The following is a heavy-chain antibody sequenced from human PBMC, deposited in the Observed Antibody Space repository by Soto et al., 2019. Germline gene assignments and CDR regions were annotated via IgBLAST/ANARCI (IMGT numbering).Heavy chain of an antibody. Sequence: ASVKVSCKASGYTFTSYAMHWVRQAPGQRLEWMGWINAGNGNTKYSQKFQGRVTITRDTSASTAYMELSSLRSEGTAVYYCARTPITMIVVVIEGGFDYWGQGTLVTVSS. CDR2: INAGNGNT. CDR3: ARTPITMIVVVIEGGFDY. V-gene: IGHV1-3*01. J-gene: IGHJ4*02. D-gene: IGHD3-22*01. CDR1: GYTFTSYA.